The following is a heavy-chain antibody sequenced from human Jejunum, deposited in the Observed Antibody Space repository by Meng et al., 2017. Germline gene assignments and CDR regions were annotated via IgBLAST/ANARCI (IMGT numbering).Heavy chain of an antibody. CDR1: GFIFSTYA. D-gene: IGHD3-16*02. Sequence: GESLKISCAASGFIFSTYAMNWVRQAPGKGLEWVALISNDASKEYYADSVKDRFTVSRDNSKNTVYLQINSLRLQDTALYFCARGRPGEGGAIPYWGQGTLVTVSS. CDR2: ISNDASKE. CDR3: ARGRPGEGGAIPY. V-gene: IGHV3-30*04. J-gene: IGHJ4*02.